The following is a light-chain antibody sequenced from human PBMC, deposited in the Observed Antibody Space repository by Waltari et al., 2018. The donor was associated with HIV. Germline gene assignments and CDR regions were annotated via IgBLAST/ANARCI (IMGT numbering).Light chain of an antibody. CDR3: GTWDSSLSAVV. J-gene: IGLJ2*01. CDR2: DNN. CDR1: SSNIGNNY. Sequence: QSVLTQPPSVSASPGQKVTISCSGSSSNIGNNYVSWYQQLPGTAPKLLIYDNNKRPSGIPDRFSGSKSGPSATLGITGLQTGDEADYYCGTWDSSLSAVVFGGGTKLTVL. V-gene: IGLV1-51*01.